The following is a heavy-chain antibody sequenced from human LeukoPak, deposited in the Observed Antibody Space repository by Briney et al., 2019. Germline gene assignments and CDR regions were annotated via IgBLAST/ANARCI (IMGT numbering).Heavy chain of an antibody. CDR2: IYYSGST. J-gene: IGHJ4*02. Sequence: SETLSLTCTVSGGSISSSSYYWGWIRQPPGKGLEWIGSIYYSGSTYYNPSLKSRVTISVDTSKNQFSLKLSSVTAADTAVYYCARGREYYYDSSGLGYFDYWGQGTLVTVSS. V-gene: IGHV4-39*07. D-gene: IGHD3-22*01. CDR1: GGSISSSSYY. CDR3: ARGREYYYDSSGLGYFDY.